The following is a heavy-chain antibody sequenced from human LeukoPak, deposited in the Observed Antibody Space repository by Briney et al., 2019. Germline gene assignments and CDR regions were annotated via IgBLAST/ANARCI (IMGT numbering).Heavy chain of an antibody. CDR1: GFTFSNYA. Sequence: PGGSLRLSCAASGFTFSNYAMDWVRQVPGKGLEWVSYISRGSSSMYYADSVKGRFTISRDNAKNSLYLQMNSLRAEDTAVYYCAREGEGVWAWGGYSSSHIDYWGQGTLVTVSS. CDR2: ISRGSSSM. V-gene: IGHV3-48*01. J-gene: IGHJ4*02. CDR3: AREGEGVWAWGGYSSSHIDY. D-gene: IGHD6-13*01.